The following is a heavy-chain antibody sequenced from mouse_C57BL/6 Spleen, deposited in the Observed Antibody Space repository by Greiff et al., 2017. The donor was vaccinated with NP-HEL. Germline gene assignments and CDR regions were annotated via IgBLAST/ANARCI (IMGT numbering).Heavy chain of an antibody. CDR1: GFTFSSYG. CDR3: ARHGGDAWFAY. D-gene: IGHD3-3*01. J-gene: IGHJ3*01. CDR2: ISSGGSYT. Sequence: DVQLVESGGDLVKPGGSLKLSCAASGFTFSSYGMSWVRQTPDKRLEWVATISSGGSYTYYPDSVKGRFTISRDNAKNTLYLQMSSLKSEDTAMYYCARHGGDAWFAYWGQGTLVTVSA. V-gene: IGHV5-6*01.